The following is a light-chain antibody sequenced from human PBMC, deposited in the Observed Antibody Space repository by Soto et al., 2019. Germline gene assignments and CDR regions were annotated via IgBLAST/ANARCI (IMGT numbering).Light chain of an antibody. CDR2: WAS. CDR1: QSVLYSSNNKNY. Sequence: DIVMTQSPDSLAVSLGERATINCKSSQSVLYSSNNKNYLAWYQQKPGQPPKLLIYWASTRESGVPDRFSGSGSGTDFTLTISNLQAEDVAVYYCQQYYITPPTTFGGGTKVEIK. CDR3: QQYYITPPTT. J-gene: IGKJ4*01. V-gene: IGKV4-1*01.